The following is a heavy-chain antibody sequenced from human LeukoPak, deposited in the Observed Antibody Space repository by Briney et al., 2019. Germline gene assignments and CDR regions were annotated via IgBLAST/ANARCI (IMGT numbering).Heavy chain of an antibody. V-gene: IGHV1-8*03. J-gene: IGHJ6*03. CDR3: ARASGSGSYSPTYYYNMDV. CDR2: MNPNSGNT. D-gene: IGHD3-10*01. CDR1: GGTFSSYA. Sequence: ASVKVSCKASGGTFSSYAINWLRQATGQGLEWMGWMNPNSGNTGYAQKFQGRVTITRNTSITTAYMELSSLTSEDTAVYYCARASGSGSYSPTYYYNMDVWGKGTTVTVSS.